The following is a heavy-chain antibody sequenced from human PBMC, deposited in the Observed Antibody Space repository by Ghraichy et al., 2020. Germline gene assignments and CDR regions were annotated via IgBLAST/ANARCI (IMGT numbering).Heavy chain of an antibody. J-gene: IGHJ6*02. V-gene: IGHV3-48*01. CDR1: GFTFSSYS. D-gene: IGHD3-10*01. Sequence: ETLTLTCAASGFTFSSYSMNWVRQAPGKGLEWVSYISSSSSTIYYADSVKGRFTISRDNAKNSLYLQMNSLRAEDTAVYYCAREIMVRGVRKNYYYYYGMDVWGQGTTVTVSS. CDR2: ISSSSSTI. CDR3: AREIMVRGVRKNYYYYYGMDV.